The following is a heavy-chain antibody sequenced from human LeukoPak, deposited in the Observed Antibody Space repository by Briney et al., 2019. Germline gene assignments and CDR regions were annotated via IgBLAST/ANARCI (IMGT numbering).Heavy chain of an antibody. V-gene: IGHV4-59*08. CDR2: IYYSWST. D-gene: IGHD3-22*01. J-gene: IGHJ3*02. CDR1: GGSISSYY. Sequence: SSETLSLTCTGSGGSISSYYWSWIRQPPGKGLEWIGYIYYSWSTYYNPSLKSRVTISVDTSKNQFSLKLSSVTAADTAVYYCARPPNYYDSSGYSDDAFDIWGQGTMVTVSS. CDR3: ARPPNYYDSSGYSDDAFDI.